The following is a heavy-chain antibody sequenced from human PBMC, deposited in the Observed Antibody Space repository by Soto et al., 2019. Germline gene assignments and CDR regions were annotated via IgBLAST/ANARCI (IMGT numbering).Heavy chain of an antibody. Sequence: GGSLRLSFAASGFTFSSYAMSWVRQAPGKGLEWVSAISGSGGSTYYADSVKGRFTISRDNSKNTLYLQMNSLRAEDTAVYYCANGIVGATGGYFDYWGQGTLVTVSS. CDR3: ANGIVGATGGYFDY. J-gene: IGHJ4*02. CDR2: ISGSGGST. D-gene: IGHD1-26*01. V-gene: IGHV3-23*01. CDR1: GFTFSSYA.